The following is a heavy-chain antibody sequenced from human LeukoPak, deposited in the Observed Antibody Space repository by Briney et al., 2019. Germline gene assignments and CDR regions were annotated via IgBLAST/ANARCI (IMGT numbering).Heavy chain of an antibody. V-gene: IGHV4-4*07. J-gene: IGHJ6*02. Sequence: KTSETLPLTCIVSGGSISSYYWSWIRQSAGKGLEYIGRIHSSGNTNYNPSLKSRVTISVDTSKNQFSLKLSSVTAADTAVYYCARGNGDYAALSGYYYYGMDVWGQGTTVTVSS. D-gene: IGHD4-17*01. CDR2: IHSSGNT. CDR3: ARGNGDYAALSGYYYYGMDV. CDR1: GGSISSYY.